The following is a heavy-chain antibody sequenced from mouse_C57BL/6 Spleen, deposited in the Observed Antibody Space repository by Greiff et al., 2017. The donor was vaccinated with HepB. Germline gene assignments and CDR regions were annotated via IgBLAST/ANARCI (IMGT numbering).Heavy chain of an antibody. CDR3: ARMSNHGYLDV. CDR2: INPDSSTI. J-gene: IGHJ1*03. Sequence: EVQLQQSGGGLVQPGGSLKLSCAASGIDFSRYWMSWVRRAPGKGLEWIGEINPDSSTINYAPSLKDKFIISRDNAKNTLYLQLSKVRSEDTALYYCARMSNHGYLDVWGTGTTVTVSS. CDR1: GIDFSRYW. D-gene: IGHD2-5*01. V-gene: IGHV4-1*01.